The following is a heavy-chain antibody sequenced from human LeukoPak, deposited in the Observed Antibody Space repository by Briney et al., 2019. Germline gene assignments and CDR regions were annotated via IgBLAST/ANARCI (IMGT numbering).Heavy chain of an antibody. CDR1: GFSFSSYS. CDR3: ARVGYDWEIDY. CDR2: ISSSSSYI. D-gene: IGHD3-16*01. Sequence: GGSLRLSCAASGFSFSSYSMNWVRQAPGQGLEWVSSISSSSSYIYYADSVKGRFTISRDNAKNSLYLQMNSLRAEHTAVYYCARVGYDWEIDYWGQGTLVTVSS. J-gene: IGHJ4*02. V-gene: IGHV3-21*01.